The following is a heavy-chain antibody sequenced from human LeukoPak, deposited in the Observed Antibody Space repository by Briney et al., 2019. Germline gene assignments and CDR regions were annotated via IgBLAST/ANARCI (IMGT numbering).Heavy chain of an antibody. CDR1: GYTFTSYG. CDR2: ISAYNGNT. V-gene: IGHV1-18*01. CDR3: ARNRIAVAGPFDY. Sequence: ASVKVSCKASGYTFTSYGISWVRQAPGQGLEWMGWISAYNGNTNYAQKLQGRVTITTDESTSTAYMELSSLRSEDTAVYYCARNRIAVAGPFDYWGQGTLVTVSS. J-gene: IGHJ4*02. D-gene: IGHD6-19*01.